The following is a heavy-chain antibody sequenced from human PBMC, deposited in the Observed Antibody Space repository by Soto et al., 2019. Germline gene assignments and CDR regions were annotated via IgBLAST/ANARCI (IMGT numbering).Heavy chain of an antibody. V-gene: IGHV1-18*01. CDR3: AGDHGKYGPFDQ. Sequence: QVQLVQSGPEVKKPGALVKVSCKASGDISPRYGISWVRQAPGQGLEWLGWINCYNGVTNYAQSLQGRVTLTTDSSTSTAYIEVRSLRFDDTAVYYCAGDHGKYGPFDQWGQGTLVTVSS. D-gene: IGHD1-1*01. CDR2: INCYNGVT. J-gene: IGHJ4*02. CDR1: GDISPRYG.